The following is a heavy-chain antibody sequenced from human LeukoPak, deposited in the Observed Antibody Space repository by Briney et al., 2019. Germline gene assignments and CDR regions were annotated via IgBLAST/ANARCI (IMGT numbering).Heavy chain of an antibody. CDR3: ARDRWYSSRIDAFDI. CDR1: GFTFSSYS. J-gene: IGHJ3*02. Sequence: PGGSLRLSCAASGFTFSSYSMNWVRQAPGKGLEWVSSISSSSSYIYYADSVKGRFTISRDNAKNTLYLQMNSLRAEDTAVYYCARDRWYSSRIDAFDIWGQGTMVTVSS. V-gene: IGHV3-21*01. CDR2: ISSSSSYI. D-gene: IGHD6-13*01.